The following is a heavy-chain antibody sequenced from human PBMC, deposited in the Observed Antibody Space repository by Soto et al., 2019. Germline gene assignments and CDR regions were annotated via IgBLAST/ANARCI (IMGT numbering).Heavy chain of an antibody. CDR3: AGGNGAAGYYYYGMDV. D-gene: IGHD2-8*01. V-gene: IGHV4-59*01. CDR1: GGSISSYY. CDR2: IYYSGST. J-gene: IGHJ6*02. Sequence: QVQLQESGPGLVKPSETLSLICTVSGGSISSYYWSWSRQPPGQGLDWIGYIYYSGSTNYNPSLKSRVTISVDTSKNQFSLKLSSVTAADTAVYYCAGGNGAAGYYYYGMDVWGQGTTVTVSS.